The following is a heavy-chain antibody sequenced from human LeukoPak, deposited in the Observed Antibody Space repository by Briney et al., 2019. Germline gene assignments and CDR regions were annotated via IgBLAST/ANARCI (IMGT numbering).Heavy chain of an antibody. CDR1: GFTFSSYG. D-gene: IGHD6-13*01. CDR3: ARLNKQQLSWGAFDI. Sequence: PGGSLRLSCAASGFTFSSYGMHWVRQAPGKGLEWVAFIRYDGSNKYYADSVKGRFTISRDNSKNTLYLQMNSLRAEDTAVYYCARLNKQQLSWGAFDIWGQGTMF. J-gene: IGHJ3*02. CDR2: IRYDGSNK. V-gene: IGHV3-30*02.